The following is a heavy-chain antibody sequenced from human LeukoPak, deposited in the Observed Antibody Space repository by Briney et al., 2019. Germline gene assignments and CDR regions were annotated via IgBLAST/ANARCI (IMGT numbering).Heavy chain of an antibody. Sequence: PSETLSLTCTVSGGSVSISSYYWGWIRQPPGKGLEWIGSIYYSGSTYYNPSLKSRVTISVDTSKNQFSLKLSSVTAADTAVYYCARRYYYDSSGYYPFHHWGQGTLVTVRS. CDR2: IYYSGST. CDR1: GGSVSISSYY. CDR3: ARRYYYDSSGYYPFHH. D-gene: IGHD3-22*01. V-gene: IGHV4-39*01. J-gene: IGHJ4*02.